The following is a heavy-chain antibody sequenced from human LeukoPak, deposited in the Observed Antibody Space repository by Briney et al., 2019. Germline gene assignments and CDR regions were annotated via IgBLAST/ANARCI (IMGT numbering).Heavy chain of an antibody. V-gene: IGHV1-24*01. D-gene: IGHD2/OR15-2a*01. CDR3: ATEGTDPFSFKYFDL. CDR1: GYTLTELS. J-gene: IGHJ2*01. CDR2: FDPEDGET. Sequence: ASVKVSCKVSGYTLTELSMHWVRQAPGTGLERMGGFDPEDGETIYAQKFQGRVTMTEDTSTDTAYMELSSLRSEDTAVYYCATEGTDPFSFKYFDLWGRGTLVTVSS.